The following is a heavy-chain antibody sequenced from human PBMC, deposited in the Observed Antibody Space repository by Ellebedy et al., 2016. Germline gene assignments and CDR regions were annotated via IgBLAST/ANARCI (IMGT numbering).Heavy chain of an antibody. Sequence: SLKISXAGSGFTFNDYALHWARQAPGKGLEWVSGISWDSAVIGYGGSVKGRFTISKDSAKNYLYLQMNSLRPEDTAFYYCAKGTMDYFYHWGQGTLVTVSS. CDR1: GFTFNDYA. CDR3: AKGTMDYFYH. D-gene: IGHD4/OR15-4a*01. CDR2: ISWDSAVI. V-gene: IGHV3-9*01. J-gene: IGHJ4*02.